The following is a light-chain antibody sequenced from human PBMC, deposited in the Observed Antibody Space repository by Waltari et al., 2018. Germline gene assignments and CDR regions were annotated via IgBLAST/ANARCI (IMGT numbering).Light chain of an antibody. V-gene: IGLV3-25*03. CDR2: KDS. Sequence: SYELTQPPSVSVSPGQTAGITCSGDALPKQYAYLYQQKPGQAPVLVIYKDSERPSGIPERFSGSSSGTTVTLTIRGVQAEDEADYYCQSADREDTYVVFGGGTKLTVL. J-gene: IGLJ2*01. CDR3: QSADREDTYVV. CDR1: ALPKQY.